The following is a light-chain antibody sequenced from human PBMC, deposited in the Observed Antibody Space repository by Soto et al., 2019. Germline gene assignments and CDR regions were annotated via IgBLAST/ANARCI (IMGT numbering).Light chain of an antibody. CDR1: QSISGN. Sequence: EIVMTQSPAILSVSPGESATLSCRASQSISGNLAWYQQKPGQAPRLLIYAASVRATGIPARFSGSGSATEFTLTISRLQSDDFAVYSCQQYHKWPVTFGPGTKVDI. V-gene: IGKV3-15*01. CDR3: QQYHKWPVT. J-gene: IGKJ3*01. CDR2: AAS.